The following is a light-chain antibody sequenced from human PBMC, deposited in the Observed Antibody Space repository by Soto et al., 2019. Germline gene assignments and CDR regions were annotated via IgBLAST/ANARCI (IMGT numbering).Light chain of an antibody. CDR3: QQYNHWPLT. J-gene: IGKJ4*01. CDR2: GES. CDR1: QSVGSN. Sequence: EIVMTQSPATLSVSPGERATLSCRASQSVGSNLAWYQQKPGHAPRLLIYGESTRATGIPARFSGSGSGTEFTLTISSLQSEDFARYYCQQYNHWPLTFGGGTKVEI. V-gene: IGKV3-15*01.